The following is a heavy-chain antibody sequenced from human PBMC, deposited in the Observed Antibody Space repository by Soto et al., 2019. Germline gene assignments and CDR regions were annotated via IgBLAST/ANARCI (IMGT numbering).Heavy chain of an antibody. CDR1: GFTVSSKY. J-gene: IGHJ3*02. CDR2: IQSGGPT. CDR3: ARDDVLCDGAFDI. V-gene: IGHV3-66*01. D-gene: IGHD2-21*01. Sequence: GGSLRLSCAASGFTVSSKYMSWVRQAPGKGLEWVSLIQSGGPTYYADSVKGRFTISRDTSENTLHLQMDSLRAEDTAVYYCARDDVLCDGAFDIWGQGTMVTVS.